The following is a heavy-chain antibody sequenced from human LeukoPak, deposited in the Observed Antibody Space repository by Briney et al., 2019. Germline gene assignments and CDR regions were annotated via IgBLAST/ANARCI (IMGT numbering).Heavy chain of an antibody. Sequence: ASVKVSCKASGYTFSSYGISWVRQAPGQGLEWMGWISAYNGNANYAQKLQGRVTMTTDTSTSTAYMELRSLRSDDTAVYYCARGGPPPLRFLEWFDFDYWGQGTLVTVSS. D-gene: IGHD3-3*01. CDR2: ISAYNGNA. CDR1: GYTFSSYG. CDR3: ARGGPPPLRFLEWFDFDY. V-gene: IGHV1-18*01. J-gene: IGHJ4*02.